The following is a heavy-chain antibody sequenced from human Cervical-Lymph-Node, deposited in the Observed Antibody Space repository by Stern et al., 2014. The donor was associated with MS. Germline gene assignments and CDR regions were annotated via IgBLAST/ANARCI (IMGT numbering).Heavy chain of an antibody. CDR1: GFTFSDYH. J-gene: IGHJ4*02. CDR2: ISGSGATI. D-gene: IGHD3-3*01. V-gene: IGHV3-11*01. Sequence: VHLVESGGGLVKPGGSLRLSCAASGFTFSDYHMTWIRQAPGKGLEWLSYISGSGATIHYADSVKGRFTISRDNAENSLYLQMYSLTAEDTAVYYCARVYDFWSGYYFDYWGQGALVTVSS. CDR3: ARVYDFWSGYYFDY.